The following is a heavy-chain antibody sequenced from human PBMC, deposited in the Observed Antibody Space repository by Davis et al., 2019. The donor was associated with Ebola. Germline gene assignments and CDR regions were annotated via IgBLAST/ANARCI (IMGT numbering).Heavy chain of an antibody. D-gene: IGHD5-24*01. CDR2: PYYTGDT. CDR3: ARRYIDPAKEDWFDP. Sequence: SETLSLTCTVSGDSISSRSYYWGWIRQPPGKGLEWTGSPYYTGDTYYTSSLKSRVTISVDTSKNQFSLRLTSVTAADTADYYCARRYIDPAKEDWFDPWGQGTLVTVSS. J-gene: IGHJ5*02. V-gene: IGHV4-39*01. CDR1: GDSISSRSYY.